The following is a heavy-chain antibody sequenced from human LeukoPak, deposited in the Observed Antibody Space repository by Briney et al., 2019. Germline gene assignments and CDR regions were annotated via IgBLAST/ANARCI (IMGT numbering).Heavy chain of an antibody. V-gene: IGHV1-18*01. CDR3: ARDPTNTSGYYAYFDY. D-gene: IGHD5-12*01. CDR1: GYTLTSYG. CDR2: ISAYNGDT. Sequence: ASVKVSCKASGYTLTSYGISWVRQAPGQGLEWMGWISAYNGDTHYAQNLQGRVTMTTDTSTSTAYMELRSLRSDDTAVYYCARDPTNTSGYYAYFDYWGQGTLVTVSS. J-gene: IGHJ4*02.